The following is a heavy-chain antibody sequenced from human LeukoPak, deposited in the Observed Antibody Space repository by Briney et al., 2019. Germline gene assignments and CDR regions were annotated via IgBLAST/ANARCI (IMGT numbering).Heavy chain of an antibody. CDR3: ARSRGIVGATTVDY. CDR1: GFTFSSYA. J-gene: IGHJ4*02. CDR2: ISYDGSNK. V-gene: IGHV3-30-3*01. D-gene: IGHD1-26*01. Sequence: GGSLRLSCAASGFTFSSYAMHWVRQAPGKGLEWVAVISYDGSNKYYADSVKGRFTISRENSKNTLYLQMNSLRAEDTAVYYCARSRGIVGATTVDYWGQGTLVTVSS.